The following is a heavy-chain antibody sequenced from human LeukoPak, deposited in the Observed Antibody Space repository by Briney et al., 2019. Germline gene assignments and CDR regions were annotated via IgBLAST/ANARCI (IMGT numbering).Heavy chain of an antibody. CDR1: GYTFTTYG. CDR3: ARAFQSLGGLSLPDY. CDR2: IHPSTGNP. Sequence: ASVKVSCKASGYTFTTYGVSWVRQAPGQGLEWMGWIHPSTGNPTYAQGFTGRFVFSLDTSVSATYLQISSLKAEDTAVYYCARAFQSLGGLSLPDYWGQGTLVTVSS. D-gene: IGHD3-16*02. J-gene: IGHJ4*02. V-gene: IGHV7-4-1*02.